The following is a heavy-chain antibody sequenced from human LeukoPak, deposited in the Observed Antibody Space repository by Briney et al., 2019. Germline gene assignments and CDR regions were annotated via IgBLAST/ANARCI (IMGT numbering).Heavy chain of an antibody. J-gene: IGHJ5*02. D-gene: IGHD6-13*01. CDR3: ARGRSRIAAAGLPRNWFDP. Sequence: ASVKVSCKASGYTFTSYDINWVRQAPGQGLEWMGWINTNTGNPTYAQGFTGRFVFSLDTSVSTAYLQISSLKAEDTAVYYCARGRSRIAAAGLPRNWFDPWGQGTLVTVSS. V-gene: IGHV7-4-1*02. CDR2: INTNTGNP. CDR1: GYTFTSYD.